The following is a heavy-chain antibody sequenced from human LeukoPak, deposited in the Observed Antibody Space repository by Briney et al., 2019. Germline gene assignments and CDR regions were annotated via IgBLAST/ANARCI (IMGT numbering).Heavy chain of an antibody. V-gene: IGHV3-23*01. D-gene: IGHD1-26*01. CDR2: ISGGGVYT. J-gene: IGHJ5*02. Sequence: GGSLRLSFAASGFTFSSYAMSWVRQAPGKGLEWVSTISGGGVYTYYADSVKGRFTISRDNSKNTLSLQMNSLRAEDTAVYYCAKRGGSYYYYFDPWGQGTLVTVSS. CDR1: GFTFSSYA. CDR3: AKRGGSYYYYFDP.